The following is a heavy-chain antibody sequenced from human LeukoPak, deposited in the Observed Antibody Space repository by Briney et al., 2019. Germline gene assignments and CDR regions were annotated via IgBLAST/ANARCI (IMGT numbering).Heavy chain of an antibody. Sequence: RSGGSLRLSCAASGFTFSNYGMHWVRRAPGKGLEWVAFIRYDGGKNQDADSVKGRFIISRDNSKNMLYLQMNSLRAEDTAVYYCAKGDYGSNTGYYYYYYMDVWGKGTTVTVSS. J-gene: IGHJ6*03. V-gene: IGHV3-30*02. CDR3: AKGDYGSNTGYYYYYYMDV. CDR2: IRYDGGKN. CDR1: GFTFSNYG. D-gene: IGHD4-23*01.